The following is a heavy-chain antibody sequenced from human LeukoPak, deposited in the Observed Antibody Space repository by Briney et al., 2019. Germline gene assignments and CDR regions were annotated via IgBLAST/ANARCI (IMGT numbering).Heavy chain of an antibody. CDR3: AKARDGYNYGHY. CDR2: IRYDGSRK. J-gene: IGHJ4*02. Sequence: GGSLRLSCAASGFTFSSYGMHWVRQAPGKGLEWVALIRYDGSRKYHIDSVKDRFTISRDNSNNMLYLQMNSLRADDTAVYYCAKARDGYNYGHYWGQGTLVAVSS. V-gene: IGHV3-30*02. D-gene: IGHD5-24*01. CDR1: GFTFSSYG.